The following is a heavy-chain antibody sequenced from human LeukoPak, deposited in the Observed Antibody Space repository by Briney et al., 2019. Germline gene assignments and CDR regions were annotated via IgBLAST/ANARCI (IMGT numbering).Heavy chain of an antibody. V-gene: IGHV1-24*01. CDR1: GYTLTELS. Sequence: GASVKVSCKVSGYTLTELSMHWVRQAPGKGLEWMGGFDPEDGETIYAQKFQGRVTMTEDTSTDTAYMELSGLRSEDTAVYYCATERITMVRGVITYYYYYMDVWGKGTTVTVSS. CDR2: FDPEDGET. CDR3: ATERITMVRGVITYYYYYMDV. J-gene: IGHJ6*03. D-gene: IGHD3-10*01.